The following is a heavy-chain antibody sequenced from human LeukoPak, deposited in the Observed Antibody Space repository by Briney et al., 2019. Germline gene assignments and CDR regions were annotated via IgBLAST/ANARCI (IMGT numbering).Heavy chain of an antibody. D-gene: IGHD4-23*01. Sequence: SETLSLTCAVYGGSFSGYYWSWIRQPPGKGLEWIGEINHSGSTNYDPSLKSRVTISVDTSKNQFSLKLSSVTAADTAVYYCARGRWPDAFDIWGQGTMVTVSS. CDR3: ARGRWPDAFDI. CDR1: GGSFSGYY. CDR2: INHSGST. J-gene: IGHJ3*02. V-gene: IGHV4-34*01.